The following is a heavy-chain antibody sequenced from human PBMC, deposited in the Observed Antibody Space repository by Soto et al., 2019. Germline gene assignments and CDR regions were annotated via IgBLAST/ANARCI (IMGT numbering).Heavy chain of an antibody. Sequence: EVQLVESGGGLVQPGGSLRLSCAASGFTFSSYDMHWVRQATGKGLEWVSAIGTAGDTYYPGSVKGRFTISREHAKNSLYLQMNSLRAGDMAVYYCARGSGGTTHYYYYTDVWGKGPTVTVSS. J-gene: IGHJ6*03. CDR1: GFTFSSYD. V-gene: IGHV3-13*01. CDR3: ARGSGGTTHYYYYTDV. D-gene: IGHD1-7*01. CDR2: IGTAGDT.